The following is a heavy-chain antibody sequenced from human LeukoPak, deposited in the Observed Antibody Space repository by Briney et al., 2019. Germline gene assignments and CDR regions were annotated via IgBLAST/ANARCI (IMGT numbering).Heavy chain of an antibody. CDR1: GYTFFSYD. Sequence: ASVKVFCKASGYTFFSYDIKWLRQATGQWLEWMGWMNPNSGNTGYAQKFQGRVTMTRNTSISTAYMELSSLRSEDTAVYYCARDRSLANWGSRVFYYYYGMDVWGQGTTVTVSS. CDR2: MNPNSGNT. V-gene: IGHV1-8*01. CDR3: ARDRSLANWGSRVFYYYYGMDV. J-gene: IGHJ6*02. D-gene: IGHD7-27*01.